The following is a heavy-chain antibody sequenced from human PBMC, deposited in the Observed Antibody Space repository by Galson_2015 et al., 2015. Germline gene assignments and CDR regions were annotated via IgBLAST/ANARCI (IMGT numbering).Heavy chain of an antibody. CDR1: GYTFTSYG. J-gene: IGHJ6*02. V-gene: IGHV1-18*01. D-gene: IGHD2-15*01. Sequence: SVKVSCKASGYTFTSYGISWVRQAPGQALEWMGWISAYNGNTNYAQKLQGRVTMTTDTSTSTAYMELRSLRSDDTAVYYCARDCSGGSCPAGDYYYYGMDVWGQETTVTVSS. CDR2: ISAYNGNT. CDR3: ARDCSGGSCPAGDYYYYGMDV.